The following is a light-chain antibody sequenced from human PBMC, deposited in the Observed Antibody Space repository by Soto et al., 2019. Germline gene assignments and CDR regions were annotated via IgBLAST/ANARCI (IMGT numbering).Light chain of an antibody. CDR3: SSYAGRNTYV. V-gene: IGLV2-8*01. J-gene: IGLJ1*01. CDR1: SSDIGAYNY. Sequence: QSALTQPPSASGSPGQSVTISCTGTSSDIGAYNYVSWYQQHPGKAPKLIIFEVSKRPSGVPDRFSGSKSGNTASLVVSGLQAEDDADYHCSSYAGRNTYVFGTGTKLTVL. CDR2: EVS.